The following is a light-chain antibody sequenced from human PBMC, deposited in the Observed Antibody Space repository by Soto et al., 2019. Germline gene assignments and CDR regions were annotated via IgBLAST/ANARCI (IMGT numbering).Light chain of an antibody. CDR1: QSVLLSSNNKNC. J-gene: IGKJ3*01. CDR3: QQYYSTPPT. CDR2: WAS. V-gene: IGKV4-1*01. Sequence: DIVMTQSPDSLAVSLGERATINCKSSQSVLLSSNNKNCLSWYQQKPGQPPKLLIYWASTRESGVPDRFSGSGSGTDFTLTISSLQAEDVAVYYCQQYYSTPPTFVPGTKVDIK.